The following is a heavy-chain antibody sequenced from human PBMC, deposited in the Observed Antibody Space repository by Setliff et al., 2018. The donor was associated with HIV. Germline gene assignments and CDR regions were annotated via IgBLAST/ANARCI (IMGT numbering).Heavy chain of an antibody. J-gene: IGHJ4*02. Sequence: GGSLRLSCAASGFAFSNFWMHWVRQAPGKGLVWVARINSDGSSATYADSVRGRFTISRDNAKNSLYLQMNSLSAEDTATYYCARIAVAPLDYWGQGTLVTVSS. CDR3: ARIAVAPLDY. V-gene: IGHV3-74*01. D-gene: IGHD6-19*01. CDR1: GFAFSNFW. CDR2: INSDGSSA.